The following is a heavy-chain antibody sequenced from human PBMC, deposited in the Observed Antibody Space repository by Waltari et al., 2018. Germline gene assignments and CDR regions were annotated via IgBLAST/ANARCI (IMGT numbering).Heavy chain of an antibody. CDR1: GFSLSTRGVG. CDR3: ARRPYSAYVVSPSFDY. V-gene: IGHV4-28*02. CDR2: VYHSGSV. J-gene: IGHJ4*02. D-gene: IGHD2-15*01. Sequence: KESGPTLVKPTQTLTLTCTFSGFSLSTRGVGVGWIRQPPGKALEWIGEVYHSGSVNYNPSLRSRVTISVGKSKNQFSLSLTSVTAADTAVYYCARRPYSAYVVSPSFDYWGQGTLVTVSS.